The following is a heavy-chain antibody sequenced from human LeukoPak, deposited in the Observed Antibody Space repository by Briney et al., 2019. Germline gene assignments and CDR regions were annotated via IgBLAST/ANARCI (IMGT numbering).Heavy chain of an antibody. CDR2: IHYSGST. D-gene: IGHD3-10*01. J-gene: IGHJ4*02. CDR1: GGSISSYY. Sequence: PSETLSLTCTVSGGSISSYYWSWIRQPPGKGLEWIGYIHYSGSTNYSPSLKSRDTISVDTSKNQFSLKLSSVTAADTAVYYCVRRGERYYFDYWGQGTLVTVSS. V-gene: IGHV4-59*01. CDR3: VRRGERYYFDY.